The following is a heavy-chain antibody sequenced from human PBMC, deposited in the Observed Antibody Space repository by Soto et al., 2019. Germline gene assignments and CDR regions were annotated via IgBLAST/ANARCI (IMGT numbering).Heavy chain of an antibody. D-gene: IGHD1-26*01. J-gene: IGHJ2*01. V-gene: IGHV3-48*03. Sequence: QAGGSLRLSCADSGLTFSRYEMNWVRQAPGKGLEWVSYISSSSSTLYYADSVKGRFTISRDNAKNSLYLQMNSLRAEDTAVYYCARGGSGSYFWYFDLWGRGTLVTVSS. CDR1: GLTFSRYE. CDR3: ARGGSGSYFWYFDL. CDR2: ISSSSSTL.